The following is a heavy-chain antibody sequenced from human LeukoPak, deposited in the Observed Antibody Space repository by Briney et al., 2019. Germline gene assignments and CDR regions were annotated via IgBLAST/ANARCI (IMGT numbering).Heavy chain of an antibody. Sequence: SETLSLTCTVSGGSISSSSYYWGWIRQPPGKGLEWIGSIYYSGSAYYNPSLKSRVTISVDTSKNQFSLKLSSVTAADTAVYYCARQTFGEFDYWGQGTLVTVSS. D-gene: IGHD3-10*01. CDR1: GGSISSSSYY. CDR2: IYYSGSA. V-gene: IGHV4-39*01. J-gene: IGHJ4*02. CDR3: ARQTFGEFDY.